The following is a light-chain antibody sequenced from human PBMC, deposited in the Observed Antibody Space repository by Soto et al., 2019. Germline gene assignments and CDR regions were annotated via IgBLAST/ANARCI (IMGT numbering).Light chain of an antibody. CDR3: QQYENSPPFT. J-gene: IGKJ5*01. CDR2: AAT. V-gene: IGKV3-20*01. CDR1: QSLSSGY. Sequence: EIVLTQSPGTLSLSPGERATLSCGASQSLSSGYLAWYQQKPGQAPRLLIYAATTRATGIPDRFSGSGSGTDFTLTISRLEPEDFAVYYCQQYENSPPFTFGQGTRLEIK.